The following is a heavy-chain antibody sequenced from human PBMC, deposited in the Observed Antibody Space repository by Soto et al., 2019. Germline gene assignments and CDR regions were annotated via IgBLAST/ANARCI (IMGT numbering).Heavy chain of an antibody. J-gene: IGHJ4*02. CDR3: AREWVGVQDY. CDR1: GFTFSSYA. D-gene: IGHD3-10*01. CDR2: ISYDGSNK. Sequence: QVQLVESGGGVVQPGRSLRLSCAASGFTFSSYAMHWVRQAPGKGLEWVAVISYDGSNKYYADSVKGRFTISRDNSKNTLYLQMNSLRAEDTAVYYCAREWVGVQDYWGQGTLVTVSS. V-gene: IGHV3-30-3*01.